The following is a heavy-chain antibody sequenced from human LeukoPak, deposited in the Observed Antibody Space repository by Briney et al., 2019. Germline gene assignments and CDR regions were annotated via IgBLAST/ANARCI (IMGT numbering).Heavy chain of an antibody. CDR1: GFTFHNHG. Sequence: GGSLRLSCAASGFTFHNHGMSWVRQAPGKGLEWVSSLSWNGGETRYADSVKGRFTIYRDNAKNSLYLQMNSPRAEDTAVYYCASLRPGVSYWGQGTLVTVSS. CDR2: LSWNGGET. V-gene: IGHV3-20*04. CDR3: ASLRPGVSY. D-gene: IGHD3-3*01. J-gene: IGHJ4*02.